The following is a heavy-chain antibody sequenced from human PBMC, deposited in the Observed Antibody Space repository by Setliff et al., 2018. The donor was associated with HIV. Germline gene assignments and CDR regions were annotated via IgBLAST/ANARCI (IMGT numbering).Heavy chain of an antibody. V-gene: IGHV1-18*01. Sequence: ASVKVSCKTSGGTFSNYGTNWVRQAPGQGLEWMGWISAYNGNTNYAQKLQGRVTMTTDTSTSTAYMELRSLRSEDTAVYYCARDSRDIVVVIAPEPEPYYYYGMDVWGEGTTVTVSS. CDR2: ISAYNGNT. J-gene: IGHJ6*04. CDR1: GGTFSNYG. D-gene: IGHD2-15*01. CDR3: ARDSRDIVVVIAPEPEPYYYYGMDV.